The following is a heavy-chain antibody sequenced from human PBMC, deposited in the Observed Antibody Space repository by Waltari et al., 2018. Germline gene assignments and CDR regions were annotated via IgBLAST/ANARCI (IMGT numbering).Heavy chain of an antibody. CDR1: GYTFTSYA. Sequence: QVQLVQSGAEVKKPGASVKVSCKASGYTFTSYAMHWVRKAPGQRLEWMGWINAGNANTKYSQKFQGRVTITRDTSASTAYMELSSLRSEDTAVYYCAREGVTMVQGDLDYWGQGTLVTVSS. CDR3: AREGVTMVQGDLDY. V-gene: IGHV1-3*01. J-gene: IGHJ4*02. CDR2: INAGNANT. D-gene: IGHD3-10*01.